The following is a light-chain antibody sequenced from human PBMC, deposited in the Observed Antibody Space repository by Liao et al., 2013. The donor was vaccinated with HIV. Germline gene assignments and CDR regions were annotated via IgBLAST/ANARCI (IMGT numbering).Light chain of an antibody. V-gene: IGLV3-21*01. CDR1: NIGSRN. CDR3: QVWDNSSDHPGYV. CDR2: FDS. Sequence: GSVAPGKTARITCGGNNIGSRNVHWYQQKPGQAPVLVIFFDSGRPSVIPERFSGSNSGNTATLTISRVEAGDEADYYCQVWDNSSDHPGYVFGTGTKVTVL. J-gene: IGLJ1*01.